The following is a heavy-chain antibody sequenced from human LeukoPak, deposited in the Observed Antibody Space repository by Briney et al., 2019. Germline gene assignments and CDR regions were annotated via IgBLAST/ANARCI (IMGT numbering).Heavy chain of an antibody. CDR3: ARASRLGTYYFMDV. D-gene: IGHD1-7*01. Sequence: SETLSLTCAVNGGSFSGHYWTWIRQPPGKGLEWIGEINHIGTTNNNPSLNSRVTISLDASKSQVSLKLSSVTAADTAVYYCARASRLGTYYFMDVWGNGTTVTVSS. CDR1: GGSFSGHY. CDR2: INHIGTT. J-gene: IGHJ6*03. V-gene: IGHV4-34*01.